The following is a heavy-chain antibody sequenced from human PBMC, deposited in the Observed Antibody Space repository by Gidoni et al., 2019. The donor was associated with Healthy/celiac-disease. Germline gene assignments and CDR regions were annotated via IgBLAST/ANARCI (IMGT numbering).Heavy chain of an antibody. J-gene: IGHJ6*02. CDR2: ISYDGSNK. D-gene: IGHD1-26*01. CDR1: GFTFSSYA. V-gene: IGHV3-30-3*01. Sequence: QVQLVESGGGVVQPGRSLRLSCAASGFTFSSYAMHWVRQAPGKGLEWVAVISYDGSNKYYADSVKGRFTISRDNSKNTLYLQMNSLRAEDTAVYYCARGSGVSGSHNYYYYGMDVWGQGTTVTVSS. CDR3: ARGSGVSGSHNYYYYGMDV.